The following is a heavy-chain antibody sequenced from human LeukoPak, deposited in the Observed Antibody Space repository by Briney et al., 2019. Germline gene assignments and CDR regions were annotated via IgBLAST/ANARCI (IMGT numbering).Heavy chain of an antibody. Sequence: KSSQTLSLSCTVSGGSISSGDYYWSRIPQPPGKGLEWIGYIYYSGSTYYHPSLKSRVTISVDTSKNQFSLKLSSVTAADTAVYYCARGGSMVRGIHYYGMDVWGKGTTVTVSS. CDR2: IYYSGST. CDR1: GGSISSGDYY. D-gene: IGHD3-10*01. J-gene: IGHJ6*04. CDR3: ARGGSMVRGIHYYGMDV. V-gene: IGHV4-30-4*01.